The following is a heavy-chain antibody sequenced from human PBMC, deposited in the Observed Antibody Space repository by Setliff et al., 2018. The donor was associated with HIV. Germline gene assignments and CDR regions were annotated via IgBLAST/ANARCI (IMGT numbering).Heavy chain of an antibody. CDR3: ARGKVLRGNILYY. Sequence: ASVKVSCKASGYTFTDFGLSWVRQAPGQGLEWMGWISNNNDNTDYAQDLQGRVTLTTDTSTATAYLELRSLRSDDTAVYYCARGKVLRGNILYYWGQGTLVTVSS. CDR2: ISNNNDNT. D-gene: IGHD2-8*01. CDR1: GYTFTDFG. V-gene: IGHV1-18*04. J-gene: IGHJ4*02.